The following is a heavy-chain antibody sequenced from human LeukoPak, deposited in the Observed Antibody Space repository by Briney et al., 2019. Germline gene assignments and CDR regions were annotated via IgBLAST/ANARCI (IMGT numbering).Heavy chain of an antibody. J-gene: IGHJ6*02. V-gene: IGHV4-31*03. Sequence: SQTLSLTCTVSGGSISSGGYYWSWIRQHPGKGLEWIGYIYYSGSTYYNPSLKSRVTISVDTSKNQFSLKLSSVTAADTAVYYCARGPFEPMDYYYGMTSGAKGPRSPSP. D-gene: IGHD3-10*01. CDR1: GGSISSGGYY. CDR3: ARGPFEPMDYYYGMTS. CDR2: IYYSGST.